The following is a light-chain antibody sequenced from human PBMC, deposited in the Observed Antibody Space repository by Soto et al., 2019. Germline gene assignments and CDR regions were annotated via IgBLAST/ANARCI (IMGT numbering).Light chain of an antibody. J-gene: IGKJ1*01. Sequence: EIVMTQSPANLSVSPGERATLSCRASQSVSNNLAWYQQKPGQAPRLLIYGASTRATGIPVRFSGSGSGTAFTLTISSLQSEDFAVYYCQQYSNWPPWTFGQGTKVEIK. CDR2: GAS. CDR3: QQYSNWPPWT. V-gene: IGKV3-15*01. CDR1: QSVSNN.